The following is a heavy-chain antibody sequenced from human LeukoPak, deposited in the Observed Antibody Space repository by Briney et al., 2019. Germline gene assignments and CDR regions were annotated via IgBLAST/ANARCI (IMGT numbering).Heavy chain of an antibody. D-gene: IGHD6-13*01. CDR2: ISTSSSTI. CDR1: GFTFSSYS. V-gene: IGHV3-48*01. J-gene: IGHJ5*02. CDR3: AREAAPDHP. Sequence: GGSLRLSCAASGFTFSSYSMNWVRQAPGKGLEWVSYISTSSSTIYYADSVKGRFTISRDNAKNSPYLQMNSLRVEDTAVYYYAREAAPDHPWGQGTLVTVSS.